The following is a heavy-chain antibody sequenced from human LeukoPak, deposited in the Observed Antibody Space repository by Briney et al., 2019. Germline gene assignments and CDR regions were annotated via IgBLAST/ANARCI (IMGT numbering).Heavy chain of an antibody. V-gene: IGHV3-11*06. D-gene: IGHD3-22*01. Sequence: GGSLRLSCAASGFTFSDYYMSWIRQAPGKGLEWVSSISGDSTYIYYADSVMGRSTISRDNAKNSLYLQINSLRAEDTAIYYCARRGYSDSSGYDYWGQGTLVTVSS. CDR3: ARRGYSDSSGYDY. CDR2: ISGDSTYI. CDR1: GFTFSDYY. J-gene: IGHJ4*02.